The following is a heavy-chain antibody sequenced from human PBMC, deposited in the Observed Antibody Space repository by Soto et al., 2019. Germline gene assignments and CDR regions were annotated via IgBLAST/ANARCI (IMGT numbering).Heavy chain of an antibody. V-gene: IGHV3-21*06. CDR1: GFTFSSYS. CDR3: ARSSGGSGKLWNYYGMDV. D-gene: IGHD3-10*01. Sequence: ESGGGLVKPGGSLRLSCAASGFTFSSYSMNWVRQAPGKGLEWVSSISSGSSYIYYADSVKGRFTISRDNAKNSLYLQMNSLSAEDTAVYYCARSSGGSGKLWNYYGMDVWGQGTTVTVSS. CDR2: ISSGSSYI. J-gene: IGHJ6*02.